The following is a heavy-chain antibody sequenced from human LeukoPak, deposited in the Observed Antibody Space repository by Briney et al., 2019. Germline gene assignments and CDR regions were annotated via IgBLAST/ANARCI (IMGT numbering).Heavy chain of an antibody. CDR2: ISGSGGST. CDR3: AKGSGWEMSYYYYYMDV. V-gene: IGHV3-23*01. J-gene: IGHJ6*03. D-gene: IGHD1-26*01. CDR1: GFTFNSYG. Sequence: GGTLRLSCAASGFTFNSYGMSWVRQAPGKGLEWVSGISGSGGSTYYADSVKGRFTISRDNSKNTLYLQMNSLRAEDTAVYYCAKGSGWEMSYYYYYMDVWGKGTTVTISS.